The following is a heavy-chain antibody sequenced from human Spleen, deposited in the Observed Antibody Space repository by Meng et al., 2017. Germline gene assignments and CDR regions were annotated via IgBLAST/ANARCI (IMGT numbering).Heavy chain of an antibody. CDR2: IYYSGST. CDR1: GDSISSGGHY. CDR3: ARGPGGLGFDP. V-gene: IGHV4-31*03. J-gene: IGHJ5*02. Sequence: QVQLQESGPRLVKPSQTLSLTCTVSGDSISSGGHYWSWIRQHPGKGLEWIGYIYYSGSTYYNPSLKSRVTISVDTSKNQFSLKLSSVTAADTAVYYCARGPGGLGFDPWGQGTLVTVSS. D-gene: IGHD1-26*01.